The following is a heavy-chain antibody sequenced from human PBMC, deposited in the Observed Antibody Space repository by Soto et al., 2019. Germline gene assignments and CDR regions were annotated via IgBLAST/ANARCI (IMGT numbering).Heavy chain of an antibody. J-gene: IGHJ3*02. Sequence: ASVKVSCNASGYTFTSYGISWVRQAPGQGLEWMGWISAYNGNTNYAQKLQGRVTMTTDTSTSTAYMELRSLRSDDTAVYYCARGEDYDFWSGYAPYDAFDIWGQGTMVTVSS. D-gene: IGHD3-3*01. CDR2: ISAYNGNT. CDR1: GYTFTSYG. CDR3: ARGEDYDFWSGYAPYDAFDI. V-gene: IGHV1-18*01.